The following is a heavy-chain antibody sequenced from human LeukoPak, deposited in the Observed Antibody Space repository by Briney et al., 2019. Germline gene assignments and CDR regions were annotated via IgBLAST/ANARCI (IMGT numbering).Heavy chain of an antibody. V-gene: IGHV1-8*01. CDR2: MNPNSGNT. D-gene: IGHD3-10*01. J-gene: IGHJ4*02. CDR1: GYTFTSYD. CDR3: ARGEYYGYGSGGNCDY. Sequence: GASVKVSCKASGYTFTSYDINWVRQATGQGLEWMGWMNPNSGNTGYAQKFQGRVTMTRNTSISTAYMELSSLRSEDTAVYYCARGEYYGYGSGGNCDYWGQGTLVTVSS.